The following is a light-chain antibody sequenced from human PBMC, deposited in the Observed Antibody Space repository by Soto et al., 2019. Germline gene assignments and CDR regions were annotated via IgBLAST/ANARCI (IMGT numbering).Light chain of an antibody. CDR2: RNN. J-gene: IGLJ3*02. CDR1: SSNIESNF. Sequence: QSVLTQPPSASGTPGQRVTISCFGSSSNIESNFVYWYQQFPGTAPKLLIYRNNQRPSGVPDRFSGSKSGTSASLAISGLPSEDEADYYCAAWDDSLSGWVFGGGTKVTVL. V-gene: IGLV1-47*01. CDR3: AAWDDSLSGWV.